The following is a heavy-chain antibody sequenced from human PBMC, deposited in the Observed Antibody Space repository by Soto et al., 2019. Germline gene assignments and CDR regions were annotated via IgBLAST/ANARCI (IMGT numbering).Heavy chain of an antibody. CDR2: INPSGGST. J-gene: IGHJ4*02. CDR1: GYTFTSYS. CDR3: ARRDGGYSYGVDY. V-gene: IGHV1-46*01. D-gene: IGHD5-18*01. Sequence: ASVKVSCKASGYTFTSYSMHWVRQAPGQGLEWMGIINPSGGSTGYAQKFQDRVTMTRDTSTSTVYMELSSLRSEDTAVYYCARRDGGYSYGVDYWGQGTLVTVSS.